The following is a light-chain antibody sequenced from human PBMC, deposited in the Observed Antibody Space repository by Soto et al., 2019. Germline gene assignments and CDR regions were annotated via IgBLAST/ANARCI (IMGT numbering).Light chain of an antibody. J-gene: IGKJ1*01. CDR2: KTS. CDR1: QSISIW. CDR3: QHWNAYSRT. V-gene: IGKV1-5*03. Sequence: DIHMTQSPSTLSASVGDRVTITCRASQSISIWLAWYQQKPGKAPNPLIYKTSSLETGIPPRFRGSGYRKEGTLTSSKRQPDDFDTYYCQHWNAYSRTFGQGTKVEVK.